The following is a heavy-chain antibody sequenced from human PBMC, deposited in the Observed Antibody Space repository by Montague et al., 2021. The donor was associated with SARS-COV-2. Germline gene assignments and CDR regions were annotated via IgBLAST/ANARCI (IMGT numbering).Heavy chain of an antibody. CDR2: IYYGGGT. D-gene: IGHD1-14*01. Sequence: SETLSLTCTVSGGSISSYSWSWFRQPPGKGLEWIGYIYYGGGTNXNPSLRGRVAISSDTSKNHFSLTLSSVTAADTAVYYCARHLYLYNLRYVLDYWGQGTLVTVSS. CDR3: ARHLYLYNLRYVLDY. V-gene: IGHV4-59*08. CDR1: GGSISSYS. J-gene: IGHJ4*02.